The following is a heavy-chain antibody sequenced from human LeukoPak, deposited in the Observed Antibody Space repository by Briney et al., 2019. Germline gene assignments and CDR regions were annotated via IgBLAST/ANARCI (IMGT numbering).Heavy chain of an antibody. CDR1: GYTFTGYY. J-gene: IGHJ3*02. Sequence: ASVKVSCKASGYTFTGYYMHWVRQAPGQGLEWMGWINPNSGGTNYAQKFQGRVTMTRDTSISTAYMELSRLRSDDTAVYYCARARGIAARPDFAFDIWGQGTMVTVSS. V-gene: IGHV1-2*02. CDR3: ARARGIAARPDFAFDI. D-gene: IGHD6-6*01. CDR2: INPNSGGT.